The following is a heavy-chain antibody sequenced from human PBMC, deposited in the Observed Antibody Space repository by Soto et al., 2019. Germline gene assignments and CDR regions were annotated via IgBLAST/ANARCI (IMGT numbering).Heavy chain of an antibody. V-gene: IGHV1-69*06. CDR3: ARIVKYSSSFWFDP. Sequence: QVQLVQSGAEVKKPGSSVKVSCKASGGTFSSYAISWVRQAPGQGLEWMGGIIPIFGTENYAQKFQGRVTKTADKSTSTAYMALSSLRSEDTAVYYCARIVKYSSSFWFDPWGQGTLVTVSS. CDR2: IIPIFGTE. CDR1: GGTFSSYA. D-gene: IGHD6-6*01. J-gene: IGHJ5*02.